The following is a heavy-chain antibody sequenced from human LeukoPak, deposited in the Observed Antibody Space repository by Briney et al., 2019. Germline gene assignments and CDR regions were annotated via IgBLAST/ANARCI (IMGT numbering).Heavy chain of an antibody. D-gene: IGHD3-22*01. CDR1: GFTFSDYS. Sequence: PGGSLRLSCVASGFTFSDYSMEWVRQAPGKGLEWLSYISSSSATIYYADSVRGRFTTSRDNSKNSLYLQMNSLRAEDTAVYYCARGCGLHLSPAPSYYDSRCRYFDDWGQGTLVTVSS. J-gene: IGHJ4*02. V-gene: IGHV3-48*04. CDR2: ISSSSATI. CDR3: ARGCGLHLSPAPSYYDSRCRYFDD.